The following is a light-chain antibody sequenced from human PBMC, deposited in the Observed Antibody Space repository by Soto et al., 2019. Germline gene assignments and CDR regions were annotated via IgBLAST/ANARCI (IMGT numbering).Light chain of an antibody. Sequence: EIQMTQSPSTLSASVGDRVTITCRASQSIRSWLAWYQQKPGKAPELLIYSASGLESGVPSRFSGSGSGTEFTLTISSLQADDLAKYYRQEYNGNSGLTFGGGTKVEIK. J-gene: IGKJ4*01. CDR1: QSIRSW. CDR3: QEYNGNSGLT. V-gene: IGKV1-5*03. CDR2: SAS.